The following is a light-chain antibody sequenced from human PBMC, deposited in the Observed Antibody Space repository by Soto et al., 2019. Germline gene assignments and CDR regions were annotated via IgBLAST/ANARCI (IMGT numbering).Light chain of an antibody. CDR1: QSISSY. CDR2: AAS. CDR3: QQSYSTLTWT. V-gene: IGKV1-39*01. J-gene: IGKJ1*01. Sequence: DIQMTQSTSSLSASVGDRVTITCRASQSISSYLNWYQQKPGKAPKLLIYAASSLQSGVPSRFSGSGSGTDFTLTISSLQPEDFATYYCQQSYSTLTWTFGQGTKVDI.